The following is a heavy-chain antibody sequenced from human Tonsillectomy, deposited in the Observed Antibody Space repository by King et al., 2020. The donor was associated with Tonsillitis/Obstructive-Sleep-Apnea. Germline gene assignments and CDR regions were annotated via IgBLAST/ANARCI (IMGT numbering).Heavy chain of an antibody. J-gene: IGHJ1*01. Sequence: QLVQSGGGLVQPGGSLRLSCAASGFNFRSYSMNWVRQAPGRGLECISYISSDSRTIYHADSVKGRFTVSRDNAKKSLYLQMNSLRDEDTAVYYCARDRDSSNWYDGCFQYWGPGTLVTVSS. CDR3: ARDRDSSNWYDGCFQY. V-gene: IGHV3-48*02. CDR2: ISSDSRTI. D-gene: IGHD6-13*01. CDR1: GFNFRSYS.